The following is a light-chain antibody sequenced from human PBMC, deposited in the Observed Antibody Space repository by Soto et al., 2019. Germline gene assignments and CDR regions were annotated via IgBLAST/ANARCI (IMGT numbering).Light chain of an antibody. V-gene: IGKV3-20*01. CDR2: GAS. CDR1: ESVTGSY. J-gene: IGKJ4*01. Sequence: EIMLTQSPGTLSLSPGERATLSGRGSESVTGSYLAWYQQQPGQAHSLLISGASTRATGIPHRFSGSGSATYFTITTSTLEPEDFAVYYCQQYSTSRLTFGGGTKVEIK. CDR3: QQYSTSRLT.